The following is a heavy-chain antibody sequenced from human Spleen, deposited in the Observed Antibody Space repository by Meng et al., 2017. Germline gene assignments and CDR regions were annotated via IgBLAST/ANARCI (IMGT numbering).Heavy chain of an antibody. CDR1: GASISSGDYF. V-gene: IGHV4-39*01. CDR3: VRSSGWVRTGFDP. D-gene: IGHD6-19*01. Sequence: QVQLQESGPGLVKPSQTLSLTCTVPGASISSGDYFWIWIRQPPGKGLEWIGSIGHSGITYYTPSLKSRVTVSIDTSKSQFSLKLTSVTAADTAVYYCVRSSGWVRTGFDPWGQGTLVTVSS. CDR2: IGHSGIT. J-gene: IGHJ5*02.